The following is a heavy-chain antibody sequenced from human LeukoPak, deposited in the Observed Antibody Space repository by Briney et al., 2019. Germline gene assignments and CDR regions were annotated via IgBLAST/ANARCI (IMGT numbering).Heavy chain of an antibody. CDR2: IYFSGNT. CDR3: ARLRRAGNWYFDL. V-gene: IGHV4-39*01. D-gene: IGHD1-1*01. J-gene: IGHJ2*01. Sequence: PSETLSLTCTVSGGAISSTTCYWGWIRQPPGKGLEWIGSIYFSGNTYFHPSLKSRVTLSVDTTKNQFSMKLNSVTATDTAVYYCARLRRAGNWYFDLWGRGTLVTVSS. CDR1: GGAISSTTCY.